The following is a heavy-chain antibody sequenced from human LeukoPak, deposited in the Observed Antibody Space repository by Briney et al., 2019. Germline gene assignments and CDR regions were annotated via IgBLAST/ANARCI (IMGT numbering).Heavy chain of an antibody. Sequence: PGGSLRLSCAASGFTFSNYWMSWVRQAPGKGLEWVANIKQDGSEKYYVDSVKGRFTISRDNAKKSLYLQMNSLRAEDTAVYYCARDPSSLHTVTINGDYFDYWGQGTLVTVSS. D-gene: IGHD4-17*01. CDR3: ARDPSSLHTVTINGDYFDY. J-gene: IGHJ4*02. V-gene: IGHV3-7*01. CDR2: IKQDGSEK. CDR1: GFTFSNYW.